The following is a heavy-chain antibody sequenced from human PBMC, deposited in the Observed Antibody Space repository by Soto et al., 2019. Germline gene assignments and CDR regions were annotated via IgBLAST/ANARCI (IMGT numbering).Heavy chain of an antibody. V-gene: IGHV3-30*18. Sequence: QVDLVESGGGVVQPGRPLRLSCAASGFSFSSHGMHWVRQGPGKGLEWLAVITHDGVTTYYADSVKGRFSVSRDNGKNTLYLQMNSLGAEDTAQYYCAKDREDTTMTFVNWGQGTLVTVSS. CDR2: ITHDGVTT. D-gene: IGHD5-18*01. CDR3: AKDREDTTMTFVN. J-gene: IGHJ4*02. CDR1: GFSFSSHG.